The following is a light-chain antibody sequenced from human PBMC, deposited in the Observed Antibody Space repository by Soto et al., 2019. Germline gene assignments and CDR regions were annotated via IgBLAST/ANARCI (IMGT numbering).Light chain of an antibody. Sequence: EIVLTQSPGTLSLSPGERATLSCRASQSVSSNYVAWFQQKSGQAPRLLIYGASSRATGIPDRFSGSGSGTDFTLTISRLEPEDFGVYYCQQYGRSPWTFGQGTKVEFK. CDR2: GAS. CDR3: QQYGRSPWT. V-gene: IGKV3-20*01. CDR1: QSVSSNY. J-gene: IGKJ1*01.